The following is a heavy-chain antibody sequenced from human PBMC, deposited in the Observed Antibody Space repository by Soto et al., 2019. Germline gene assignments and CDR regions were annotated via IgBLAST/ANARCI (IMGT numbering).Heavy chain of an antibody. D-gene: IGHD3-10*01. CDR3: AAVSSQTYYYGAGGMDV. CDR1: GFTFTSSA. Sequence: SVKVSCKASGFTFTSSAMQWVRQARGQRLEWIGWIVVGSGNTNYAQKFQERVTITRDMSTSTAYMELSSLRSEDTAVYYCAAVSSQTYYYGAGGMDVWGQGTTVTVSS. J-gene: IGHJ6*02. CDR2: IVVGSGNT. V-gene: IGHV1-58*02.